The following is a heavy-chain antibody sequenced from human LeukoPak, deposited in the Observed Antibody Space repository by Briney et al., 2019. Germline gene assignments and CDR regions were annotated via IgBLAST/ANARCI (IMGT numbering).Heavy chain of an antibody. CDR1: GFTFSSYA. CDR3: ARDYEVVPGGIGGYGMDV. Sequence: GGSLRLSCAASGFTFSSYAMSWVRQAPGKGLEWVSAISGSGGSTYYADSVKGRFTISRDNAENSLYLQMHSLRAEDTAVYYCARDYEVVPGGIGGYGMDVWGQGTTVTVS. J-gene: IGHJ6*02. CDR2: ISGSGGST. V-gene: IGHV3-23*01. D-gene: IGHD2-2*02.